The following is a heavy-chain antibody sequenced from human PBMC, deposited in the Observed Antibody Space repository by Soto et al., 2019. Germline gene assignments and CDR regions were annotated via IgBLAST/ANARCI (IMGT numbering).Heavy chain of an antibody. CDR1: GFTFSDYY. CDR2: ISCSSSYT. V-gene: IGHV3-11*06. CDR3: ARDKLVRAGYYYYYGMDV. J-gene: IGHJ6*02. D-gene: IGHD6-13*01. Sequence: GGSLRLSCAASGFTFSDYYMSWIRQAPGKGLEWVSYISCSSSYTNYANSVKGRFTISRDNAKNSLYLQMNSLRAEDTAVYYCARDKLVRAGYYYYYGMDVWGQGTTVTVSS.